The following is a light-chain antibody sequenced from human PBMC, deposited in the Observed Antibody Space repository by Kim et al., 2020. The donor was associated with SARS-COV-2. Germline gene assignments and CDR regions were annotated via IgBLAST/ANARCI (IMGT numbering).Light chain of an antibody. V-gene: IGKV3-15*01. CDR2: AAS. CDR3: QQYNNWPWT. Sequence: EIVMTQSPATLSVSPGERATLSCRASQSVSSNLAWYQQKPGQAPRLLIYAASTGANGIPARFSGSGSGTEFTLTISSLQSEDFAVYYCQQYNNWPWTFGQGTKVDIK. J-gene: IGKJ1*01. CDR1: QSVSSN.